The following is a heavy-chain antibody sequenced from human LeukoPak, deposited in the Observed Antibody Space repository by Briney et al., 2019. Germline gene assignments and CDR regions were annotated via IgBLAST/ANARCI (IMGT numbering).Heavy chain of an antibody. Sequence: GGSLRLSCATSGFTFTNYGMNWVRQAPGKGLEWVSYISSSAILYADSVKGRFTISRDSSKNTVFLQMDNLRGEDTAVYYCVRLSPSGFDGAFEFWGQGTMVTVSS. V-gene: IGHV3-48*01. J-gene: IGHJ3*01. D-gene: IGHD3-16*01. CDR2: ISSSAI. CDR1: GFTFTNYG. CDR3: VRLSPSGFDGAFEF.